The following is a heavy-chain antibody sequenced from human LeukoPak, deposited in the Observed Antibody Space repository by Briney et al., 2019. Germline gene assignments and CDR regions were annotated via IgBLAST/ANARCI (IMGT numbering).Heavy chain of an antibody. CDR3: AREYTALGFDY. Sequence: GGSLRLSCAASGFTVSSNYMNWVRQAPGKGLVWVSRINPDGSTTTYADSVEGRFTISRDNAKKSLYLQMNSLRAEDTAVYYCAREYTALGFDYWGQGTLVTVSS. J-gene: IGHJ4*02. CDR1: GFTVSSNY. D-gene: IGHD5-18*01. CDR2: INPDGSTT. V-gene: IGHV3-74*01.